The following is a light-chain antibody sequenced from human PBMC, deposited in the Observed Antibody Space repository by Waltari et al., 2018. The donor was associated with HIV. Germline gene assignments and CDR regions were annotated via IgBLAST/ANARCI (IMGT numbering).Light chain of an antibody. CDR1: TSNIGNNY. V-gene: IGLV1-51*01. CDR2: DNS. CDR3: GTWDSSLSAVV. Sequence: QSVLTQPPSVSAAPGQKVTISCSGSTSNIGNNYVSWNQRPPGTAPKLLIYDNSERPSGMPDRFAGSKSGTSATLGITGLQTGDEADYYCGTWDSSLSAVVFGTGTKVTVL. J-gene: IGLJ1*01.